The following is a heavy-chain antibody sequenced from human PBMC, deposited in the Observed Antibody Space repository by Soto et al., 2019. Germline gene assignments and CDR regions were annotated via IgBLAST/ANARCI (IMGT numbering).Heavy chain of an antibody. CDR3: ARGILGSGTANDH. V-gene: IGHV3-74*03. Sequence: EVQLVESGGGLVQPGGSLILSCAASGFTFSNYWMVWVRQAPRKGLVWVSRIIGDGPYTTYADSVKGRFTISRDNAKNTVYLQMNSLRGEDTAVYYCARGILGSGTANDHWGQGTLVTVSS. CDR2: IIGDGPYT. J-gene: IGHJ4*02. CDR1: GFTFSNYW. D-gene: IGHD3-10*01.